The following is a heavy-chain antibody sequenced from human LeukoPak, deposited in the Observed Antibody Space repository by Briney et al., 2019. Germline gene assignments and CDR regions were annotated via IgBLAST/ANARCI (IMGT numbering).Heavy chain of an antibody. Sequence: SETLSLTCTVSGGSISSYYWSWIRQPAGKGLEWIGRIYTSGSTNYSPSLKSRVTMSVDTSKNQFSLKLSPVTAADTAVYYCAREYQLLSQYYYYYYMDVWGKGTTVTVSS. CDR1: GGSISSYY. CDR3: AREYQLLSQYYYYYYMDV. J-gene: IGHJ6*03. CDR2: IYTSGST. V-gene: IGHV4-4*07. D-gene: IGHD2-2*01.